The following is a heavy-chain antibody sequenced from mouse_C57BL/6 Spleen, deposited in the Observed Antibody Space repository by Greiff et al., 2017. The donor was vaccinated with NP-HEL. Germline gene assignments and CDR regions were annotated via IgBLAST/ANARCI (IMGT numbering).Heavy chain of an antibody. Sequence: EVQLQQSGAELVKPGASVKLSCTASGFNIKDYYMHWVKQRTEQGLEWIGRIDPEDGETEYAPKFQGKATITADTSSNTAYLQLSSLTSEDTAVYYCARGDYDSWYFDVWGTGTTVTVSS. J-gene: IGHJ1*03. CDR2: IDPEDGET. D-gene: IGHD2-4*01. CDR3: ARGDYDSWYFDV. V-gene: IGHV14-2*01. CDR1: GFNIKDYY.